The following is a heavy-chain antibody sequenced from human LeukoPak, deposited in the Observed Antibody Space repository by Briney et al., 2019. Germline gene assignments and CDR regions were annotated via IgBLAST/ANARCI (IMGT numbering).Heavy chain of an antibody. CDR2: IYYGGST. V-gene: IGHV4-59*01. CDR1: GGSISSYY. CDR3: AAYCSSTSCNPGGFDY. D-gene: IGHD2-2*01. Sequence: SETLSLTCTVSGGSISSYYWSWIRQPPGKGLGWIGYIYYGGSTNYNPSLKSRVTISVDTSKNQFSLKLSSVTAADTAVYYCAAYCSSTSCNPGGFDYWGQGTLVTVSS. J-gene: IGHJ4*02.